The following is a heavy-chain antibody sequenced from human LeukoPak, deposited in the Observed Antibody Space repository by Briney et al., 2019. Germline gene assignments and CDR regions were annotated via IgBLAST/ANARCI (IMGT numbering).Heavy chain of an antibody. J-gene: IGHJ4*02. CDR3: TRPRCSSTSCPSSDY. CDR2: IRSKANSYAT. Sequence: GGSLRLSCAASGFTFSGSAMHWVRQASGKGLEWVGRIRSKANSYATAYAASVKGRFTISRDDSKNTAYLQMNSLKTEDTAVYYCTRPRCSSTSCPSSDYWGQGTLVTVSS. V-gene: IGHV3-73*01. CDR1: GFTFSGSA. D-gene: IGHD2-2*01.